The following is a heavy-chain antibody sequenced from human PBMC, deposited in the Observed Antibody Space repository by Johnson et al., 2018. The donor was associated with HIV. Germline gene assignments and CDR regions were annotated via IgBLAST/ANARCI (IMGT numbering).Heavy chain of an antibody. V-gene: IGHV3-20*04. D-gene: IGHD6-13*01. Sequence: VQLVESGGGVVRPGGSLRLSCAASGFTFDDYGMSWVRQAPGKGLEWVSGISWNSGSIGYADSVKGRFTISRDNAKNSLYLQMNSLRAEDTALYYCAKDKGSSSWFDAFDIWGQGTMVTVSS. CDR1: GFTFDDYG. CDR2: ISWNSGSI. CDR3: AKDKGSSSWFDAFDI. J-gene: IGHJ3*02.